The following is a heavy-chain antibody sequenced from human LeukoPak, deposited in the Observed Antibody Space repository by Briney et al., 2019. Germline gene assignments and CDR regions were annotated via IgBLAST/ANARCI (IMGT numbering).Heavy chain of an antibody. CDR2: IYYSGST. J-gene: IGHJ5*02. CDR3: VRSLQIFGVDYNWFDP. CDR1: GGSISSSSYY. D-gene: IGHD3-3*01. V-gene: IGHV4-39*07. Sequence: SETLSLTCTVSGGSISSSSYYWGWIRQPPGKGLEWIGSIYYSGSTYYNPSLKSRVTISVDTSKNQFSLKLSSVTAADTAVYYCVRSLQIFGVDYNWFDPWGQGTLVTVSS.